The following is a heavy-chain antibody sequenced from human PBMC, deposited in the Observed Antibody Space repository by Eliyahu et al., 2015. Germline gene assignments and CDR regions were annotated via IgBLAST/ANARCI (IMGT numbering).Heavy chain of an antibody. CDR2: ISWNSGSI. CDR1: GFTFDDYA. Sequence: EVQLVESGGGLVQPGRSLRLSCAASGFTFDDYAMHWVRQAPGKGLEWVSGISWNSGSIGYADSVKGRFTISRDNAKNSLYLQMNSLRAEDTALYYCAKDILGSSLDYWGQGTLVTVSS. V-gene: IGHV3-9*01. CDR3: AKDILGSSLDY. J-gene: IGHJ4*02. D-gene: IGHD6-13*01.